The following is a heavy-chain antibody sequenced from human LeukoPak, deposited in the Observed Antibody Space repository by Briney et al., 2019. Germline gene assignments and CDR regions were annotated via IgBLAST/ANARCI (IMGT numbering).Heavy chain of an antibody. CDR3: AKQLGYCSDGSCYFPY. Sequence: GGSLRLSCAASGLTFSSSAMSWVRQAPGKGLEWVSAISNNGGYTYYADSVQGRFTVSRDNSKSTLCLQMNSLRAEDTAVYYCAKQLGYCSDGSCYFPYWGQGTLVTVSS. CDR1: GLTFSSSA. D-gene: IGHD2-15*01. J-gene: IGHJ4*02. CDR2: ISNNGGYT. V-gene: IGHV3-23*01.